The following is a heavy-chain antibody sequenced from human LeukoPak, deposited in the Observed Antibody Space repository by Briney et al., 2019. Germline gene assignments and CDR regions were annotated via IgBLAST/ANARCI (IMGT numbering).Heavy chain of an antibody. Sequence: GASVKVSCKASGYTFTDYYMHWVQQAPGKGLEWMGRVDPEDGETKYAEKFQGRVTITADTSTDTAYMELSSLRSEDTAVYYCATLRGCSSTSCYNYYMDVWGKGTTVTVSS. CDR3: ATLRGCSSTSCYNYYMDV. D-gene: IGHD2-2*01. V-gene: IGHV1-69-2*01. J-gene: IGHJ6*03. CDR2: VDPEDGET. CDR1: GYTFTDYY.